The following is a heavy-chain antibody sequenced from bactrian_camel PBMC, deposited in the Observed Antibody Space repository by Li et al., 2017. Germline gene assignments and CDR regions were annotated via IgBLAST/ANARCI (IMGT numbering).Heavy chain of an antibody. Sequence: HVQLVESGGGSVQPGGSLRLSCAYSQNKYCMGWFRQGPGKEREGLASMSNDGRVIIGDSVKGRVTLSHDNAKNTVYLRMNSLKPEDTAVYYCAAGDASDLHIISRLQDGLPSGCGGQGTQVTVS. CDR1: SQNKYC. CDR2: MSNDGRV. V-gene: IGHV3S53*01. J-gene: IGHJ6*01. D-gene: IGHD4*01. CDR3: AAGDASDLHIISRLQDGLPSGC.